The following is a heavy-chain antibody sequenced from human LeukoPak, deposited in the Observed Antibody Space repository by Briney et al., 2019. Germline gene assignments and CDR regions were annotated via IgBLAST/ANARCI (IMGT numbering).Heavy chain of an antibody. CDR3: AKDMVRGVIVLPRYYYYGMDV. J-gene: IGHJ6*02. CDR2: ISYDGSNK. D-gene: IGHD3-10*01. CDR1: GFTFSSYG. Sequence: GGSLRLSCAASGFTFSSYGMHWVRQAPGKGLEWVAVISYDGSNKYYADSVKGRFTISRDNSKNTLYLQMNSLRAEDTAVYYCAKDMVRGVIVLPRYYYYGMDVWGQGTTVTVSS. V-gene: IGHV3-30*18.